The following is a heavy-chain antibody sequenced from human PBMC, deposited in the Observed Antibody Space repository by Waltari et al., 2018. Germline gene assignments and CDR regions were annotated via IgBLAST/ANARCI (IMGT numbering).Heavy chain of an antibody. CDR3: ARDRDYGDYFDY. CDR1: GGTFSSYA. J-gene: IGHJ4*02. Sequence: QVQLVQSGAEVNKPGSSVKVSCKASGGTFSSYAISWVRQAPGQGLEWMGRIIHIFGTANYAQKFQGRVTITADKSTSTAYMELSSLRSEDTAVYYCARDRDYGDYFDYWGQGTLVTVSS. D-gene: IGHD4-17*01. CDR2: IIHIFGTA. V-gene: IGHV1-69*08.